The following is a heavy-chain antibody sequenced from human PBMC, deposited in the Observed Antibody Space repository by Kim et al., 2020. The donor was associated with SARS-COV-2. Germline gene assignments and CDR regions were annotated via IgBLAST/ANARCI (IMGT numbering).Heavy chain of an antibody. J-gene: IGHJ5*02. Sequence: SETLSLTCTVSGGSISSGGYYWSWIRQHPGKGLEWIGYIYYSGSTYYNPSLKSRVTISVDTSKNQFSLKLSSVTAADTAVYYCARVGTPDSSSWYNWFDPWGQGTLVTVSS. CDR2: IYYSGST. CDR1: GGSISSGGYY. D-gene: IGHD6-13*01. CDR3: ARVGTPDSSSWYNWFDP. V-gene: IGHV4-31*03.